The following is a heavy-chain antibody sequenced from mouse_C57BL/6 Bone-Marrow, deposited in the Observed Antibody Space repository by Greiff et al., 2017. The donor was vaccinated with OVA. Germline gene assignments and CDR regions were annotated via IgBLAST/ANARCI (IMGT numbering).Heavy chain of an antibody. CDR1: GYTFTSYW. CDR3: AATYDYDLGNAMDY. Sequence: QVQLQQPGAELVKPGASVKLSCKASGYTFTSYWMQWVKQRPGQGLEWIGEIDPSDSSTNYNQKFKGKATLTVDKSSSTAYMQLSSLTSEDSAVYYCAATYDYDLGNAMDYWGQGTSVTVSS. D-gene: IGHD2-4*01. CDR2: IDPSDSST. V-gene: IGHV1-50*01. J-gene: IGHJ4*01.